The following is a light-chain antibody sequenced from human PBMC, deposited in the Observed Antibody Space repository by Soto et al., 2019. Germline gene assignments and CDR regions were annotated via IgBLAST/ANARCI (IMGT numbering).Light chain of an antibody. CDR1: QSVSSY. J-gene: IGKJ5*01. Sequence: EIVLTQSPATLSLSPGERATLSCRASQSVSSYLAWYQQKPGQAPRLLIYDASNRATGIPARFSGSGSGTEFTLTISSLEPEDFAVYYCQQRSTWPTITFGQGTRLEIX. CDR3: QQRSTWPTIT. CDR2: DAS. V-gene: IGKV3-11*01.